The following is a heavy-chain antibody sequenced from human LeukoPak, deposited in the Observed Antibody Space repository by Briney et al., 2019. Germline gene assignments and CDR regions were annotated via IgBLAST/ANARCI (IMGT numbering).Heavy chain of an antibody. V-gene: IGHV2-5*01. D-gene: IGHD1-1*01. CDR3: AHRGQRGSYYFDY. J-gene: IGHJ4*02. CDR2: IYWNDDK. CDR1: GGSISSGDYY. Sequence: TLSLTCTVSGGSISSGDYYWSWIRQPPGKALEWLALIYWNDDKRYSPSLKSRLTITKDTSKDQVVLTMTNMDPVDTATYYCAHRGQRGSYYFDYWGQGTLVTVSS.